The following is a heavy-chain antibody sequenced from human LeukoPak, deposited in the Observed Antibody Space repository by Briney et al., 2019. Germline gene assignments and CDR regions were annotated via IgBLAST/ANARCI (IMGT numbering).Heavy chain of an antibody. CDR1: GGSISSGGYY. CDR2: IYYSGST. Sequence: PSQTLSLTCTVSGGSISSGGYYWSWICQYPGKGLEWIGYIYYSGSTYYNPSLKSRVTISVDTSKNQFSLKLSSVTAADTAVYYCARVGPERREALKWFDPWGQGTLVTVSS. CDR3: ARVGPERREALKWFDP. J-gene: IGHJ5*02. D-gene: IGHD1-1*01. V-gene: IGHV4-31*03.